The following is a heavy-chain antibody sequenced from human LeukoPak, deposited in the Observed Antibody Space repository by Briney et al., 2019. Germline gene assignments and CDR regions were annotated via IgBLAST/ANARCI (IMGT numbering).Heavy chain of an antibody. J-gene: IGHJ6*03. D-gene: IGHD2-15*01. CDR3: ARRLTIDYYHYYMDV. V-gene: IGHV3-20*04. Sequence: GGSLRLSCSASGFTFTTYGMNWVRQAPGKGLEWVSGINRNGGSTGYADSAKGRFTISRDNAKNSLYLQMNSLRAEDTALYYCARRLTIDYYHYYMDVWGKGTTVTVSS. CDR1: GFTFTTYG. CDR2: INRNGGST.